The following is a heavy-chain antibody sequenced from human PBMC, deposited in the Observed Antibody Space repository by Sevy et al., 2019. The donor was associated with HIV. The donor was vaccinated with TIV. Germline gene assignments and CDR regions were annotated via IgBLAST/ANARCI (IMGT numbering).Heavy chain of an antibody. CDR2: ISYDGINK. CDR1: GLSVTNNG. D-gene: IGHD3-9*01. J-gene: IGHJ6*02. CDR3: AKDFTGFYGMDV. V-gene: IGHV3-30*18. Sequence: GGSLRLSCEVSGLSVTNNGMHWVRQAPGKGLEWVAVISYDGINKYYGDSVKGRFIISRDRSKNTLYLQMNILRIEDTAVYYCAKDFTGFYGMDVWGQRTTLTVSS.